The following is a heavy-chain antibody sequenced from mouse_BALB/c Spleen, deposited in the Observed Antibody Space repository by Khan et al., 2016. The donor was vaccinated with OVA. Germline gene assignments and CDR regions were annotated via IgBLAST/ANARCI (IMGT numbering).Heavy chain of an antibody. D-gene: IGHD1-1*01. CDR1: DYTFTNYW. J-gene: IGHJ3*01. V-gene: IGHV1-7*01. Sequence: QVQLKQSGAELAKPGASVKMSCKASDYTFTNYWMHWVKQRPGQGLEWIGYINPSTDYTEYNQKFKEKATLTADKSSSTAYMQLSSLTSEDSAVYYCVNHGSSSAWFTYWGQGTLVTVSA. CDR3: VNHGSSSAWFTY. CDR2: INPSTDYT.